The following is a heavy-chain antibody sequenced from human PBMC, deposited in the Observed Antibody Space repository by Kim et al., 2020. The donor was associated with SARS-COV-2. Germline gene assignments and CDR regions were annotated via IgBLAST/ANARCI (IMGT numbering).Heavy chain of an antibody. Sequence: ASVKVSCKASCYSFTSFGVTCVRQAPRPGLEWMGWISAYTVDTKYAQGLKVRFTLTTDTSSATASMELSSLRSDDTAVYYCARDSNGSGTYYYWWIAPWG. CDR1: CYSFTSFG. CDR3: ARDSNGSGTYYYWWIAP. CDR2: ISAYTVDT. V-gene: IGHV1-18*01. J-gene: IGHJ5*02. D-gene: IGHD3-10*01.